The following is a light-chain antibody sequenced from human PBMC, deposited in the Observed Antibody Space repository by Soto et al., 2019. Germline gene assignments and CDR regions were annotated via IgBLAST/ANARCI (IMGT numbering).Light chain of an antibody. CDR2: NAS. V-gene: IGKV1-5*01. Sequence: DIQMTQSPSTLSASVGDRVTITCRASQSISYYLAWYQKKPGKAPKVLILNASSLQRGVPSRFSGSGSGTEFTLTISNLLPDDFAAYYCQQYNRFSTWTFGQGTKVEIK. CDR3: QQYNRFSTWT. CDR1: QSISYY. J-gene: IGKJ1*01.